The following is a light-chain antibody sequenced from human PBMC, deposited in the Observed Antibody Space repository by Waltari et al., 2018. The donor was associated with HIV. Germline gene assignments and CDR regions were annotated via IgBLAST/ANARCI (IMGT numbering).Light chain of an antibody. CDR3: QQVNSFPIT. Sequence: DIQMTQSPSSVSASVGDRVTITCRARQGIGTWLAWYQQKLGQAPRLLIYSASYLQSGVPSRFSCSGSGTSFTLAISSLQPEDFATYYCQQVNSFPITFGQGTRLEIK. CDR1: QGIGTW. J-gene: IGKJ5*01. CDR2: SAS. V-gene: IGKV1-12*01.